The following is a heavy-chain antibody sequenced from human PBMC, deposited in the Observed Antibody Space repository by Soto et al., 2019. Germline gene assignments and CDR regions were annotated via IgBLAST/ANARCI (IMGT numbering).Heavy chain of an antibody. CDR3: TTIRFSGGWPQFDN. D-gene: IGHD2-15*01. J-gene: IGHJ4*02. Sequence: GASVKVSCKVSGYSLSDLPIHWVRRAPGKGLQWMGGFEPEEGATIYAEKFQGRISMTEDTSTDTAYMELRSLRSDDTAVYYCTTIRFSGGWPQFDNWGQGSLVNVSS. CDR1: GYSLSDLP. CDR2: FEPEEGAT. V-gene: IGHV1-24*01.